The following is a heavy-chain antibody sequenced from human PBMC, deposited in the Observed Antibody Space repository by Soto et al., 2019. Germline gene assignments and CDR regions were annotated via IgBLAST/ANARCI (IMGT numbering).Heavy chain of an antibody. J-gene: IGHJ4*02. CDR1: GFTFSSYA. Sequence: VGSLRLSCAASGFTFSSYAMSWVRQAPGKGLEWVSAISGSGGSTYYADSVKGRFTISRDNSKNTLYLQMNSLRAEDTAVYYCAKIPRPTRWLQLEDYWGQGTLVTVSS. CDR2: ISGSGGST. D-gene: IGHD5-12*01. CDR3: AKIPRPTRWLQLEDY. V-gene: IGHV3-23*01.